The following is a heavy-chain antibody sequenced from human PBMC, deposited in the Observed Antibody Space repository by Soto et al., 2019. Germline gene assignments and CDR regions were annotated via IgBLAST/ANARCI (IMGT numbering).Heavy chain of an antibody. J-gene: IGHJ4*02. CDR1: GGSFSGYY. V-gene: IGHV4-34*01. CDR3: ARGRRAYGSGSYTGFDPQKLLDY. CDR2: INHSGST. Sequence: PSETLSLTCAVYGGSFSGYYWSWIRQPPGKGLEWIGEINHSGSTNYNPSLKSRVTISVDTSKNQFSLKLSSVTAADTAVYYCARGRRAYGSGSYTGFDPQKLLDYWGQGTLVTVSS. D-gene: IGHD3-10*01.